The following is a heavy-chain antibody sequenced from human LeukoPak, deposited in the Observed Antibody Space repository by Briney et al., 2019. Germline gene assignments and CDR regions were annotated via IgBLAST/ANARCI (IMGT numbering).Heavy chain of an antibody. D-gene: IGHD6-13*01. Sequence: PSENLSLTCTVSGGSISSYYWSWIRQPPGKGLEWIGYIYTSGSTNYNPSLKSRVTISVDTSKNQFSLKLSSVTAADTAVYYCANAGYSSSWDAFDIWGQGTMVTVSS. CDR2: IYTSGST. CDR1: GGSISSYY. CDR3: ANAGYSSSWDAFDI. J-gene: IGHJ3*02. V-gene: IGHV4-4*09.